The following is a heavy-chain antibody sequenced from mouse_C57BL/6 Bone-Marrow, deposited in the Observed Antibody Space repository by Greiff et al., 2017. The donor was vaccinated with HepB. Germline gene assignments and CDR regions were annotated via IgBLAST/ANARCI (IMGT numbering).Heavy chain of an antibody. D-gene: IGHD1-1*01. Sequence: QVQLQQSGPELVKPGASVKISCKASGYTFTDYYINWVKQRPGQGLEWIGWIFPGSGSTYYNEKFKGKATRTVDKSSSTAYMLLSSLTSEDSAVYFCAREDIYYYGSSRFAYWGQGTLVTVSA. J-gene: IGHJ3*01. CDR3: AREDIYYYGSSRFAY. CDR2: IFPGSGST. V-gene: IGHV1-75*01. CDR1: GYTFTDYY.